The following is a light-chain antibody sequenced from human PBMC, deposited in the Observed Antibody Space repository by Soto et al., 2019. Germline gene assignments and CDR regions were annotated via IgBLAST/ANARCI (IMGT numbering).Light chain of an antibody. CDR3: QQSYSLPPTWT. Sequence: DIQITQSPSSLSASVGDRVTITCRASQSISSYLNWYQQKPGKAPKLLIYAASSLQSGVPSRFSGSGSGTEFTLTISSLQPEDFATYYCQQSYSLPPTWTFGQGTKVDIK. CDR1: QSISSY. CDR2: AAS. J-gene: IGKJ1*01. V-gene: IGKV1-39*01.